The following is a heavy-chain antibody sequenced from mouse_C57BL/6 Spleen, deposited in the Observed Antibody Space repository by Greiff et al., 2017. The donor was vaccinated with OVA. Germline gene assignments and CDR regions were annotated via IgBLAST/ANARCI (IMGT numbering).Heavy chain of an antibody. CDR3: ARGVTLYYGSSYEAMDY. V-gene: IGHV1-50*01. CDR1: GYTFTSYW. Sequence: QVQLQQPGAELVKPGASVKLSCKASGYTFTSYWMQWVKQRPGQGLEWIGEIDPSDSYTNYNQKFKGKATLTVDTSSSTAYMQLSSLTSEDSAVYYCARGVTLYYGSSYEAMDYWGQGTSVTVSS. CDR2: IDPSDSYT. J-gene: IGHJ4*01. D-gene: IGHD1-1*01.